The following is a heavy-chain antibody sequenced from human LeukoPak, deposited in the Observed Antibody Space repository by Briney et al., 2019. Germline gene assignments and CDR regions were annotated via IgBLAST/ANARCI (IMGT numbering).Heavy chain of an antibody. CDR1: GGSVSSGSYY. CDR2: IYYSGST. J-gene: IGHJ4*02. D-gene: IGHD3-16*02. Sequence: SETLSLTCTVSGGSVSSGSYYWGWIRQPPGKGLEWIGSIYYSGSTYYNPSLKSRVTISVDTSKNQFSLKLSSVTAADTAVYYCARGPMITFGGVILYYFDYWGQGTLVTVSS. CDR3: ARGPMITFGGVILYYFDY. V-gene: IGHV4-39*07.